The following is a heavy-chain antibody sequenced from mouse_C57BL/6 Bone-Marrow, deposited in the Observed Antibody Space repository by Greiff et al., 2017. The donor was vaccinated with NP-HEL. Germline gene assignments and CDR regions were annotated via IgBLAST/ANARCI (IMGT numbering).Heavy chain of an antibody. J-gene: IGHJ2*01. D-gene: IGHD2-4*01. CDR3: ARGKIYYDYDAGFADY. Sequence: VQLKQSGAELVRPGSSVKMSCKTSGYTFTSYGINWVKQRPGQGLEWIGYIYIGNGYTEYNEKFKGKATLTSDTSSSTAYMQLSSLTSEDSAIYFCARGKIYYDYDAGFADYWGQGTTLTVSS. CDR1: GYTFTSYG. V-gene: IGHV1-58*01. CDR2: IYIGNGYT.